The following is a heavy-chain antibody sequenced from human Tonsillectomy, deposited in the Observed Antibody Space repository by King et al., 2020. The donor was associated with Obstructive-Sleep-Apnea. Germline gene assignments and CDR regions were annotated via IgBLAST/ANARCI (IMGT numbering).Heavy chain of an antibody. V-gene: IGHV1-69*01. CDR3: ARGEYYYGSGSYYNVIY. CDR2: IIPIFGTA. CDR1: GGSFSSYA. J-gene: IGHJ4*02. Sequence: VQLVQSAAEVKKPGSSVKVSCKASGGSFSSYAISWVRQAPGQGLEWMGGIIPIFGTANYAQMFQDRVTITADESTSTAYMELRSLRFEDTAVYYCARGEYYYGSGSYYNVIYWGQGTLVTVSS. D-gene: IGHD3-10*01.